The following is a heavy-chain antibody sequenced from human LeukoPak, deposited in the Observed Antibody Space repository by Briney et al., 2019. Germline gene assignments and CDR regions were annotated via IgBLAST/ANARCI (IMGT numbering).Heavy chain of an antibody. CDR3: ATGPYGSGKGMDV. CDR2: MNPNRGDT. Sequence: GASVKVSCKASGYTFTSYDIHWVRQATGQGLEWMGRMNPNRGDTDYAQKFQGRVTMTRDTSITTAYMELSSLRSEDTAVYYCATGPYGSGKGMDVWGQGTTVTVSS. V-gene: IGHV1-8*01. D-gene: IGHD3-10*01. CDR1: GYTFTSYD. J-gene: IGHJ6*02.